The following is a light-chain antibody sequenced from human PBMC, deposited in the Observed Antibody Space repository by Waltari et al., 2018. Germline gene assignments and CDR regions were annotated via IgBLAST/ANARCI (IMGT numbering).Light chain of an antibody. CDR1: MLPKKY. V-gene: IGLV3-27*01. Sequence: SSELTQPSSVSVSPGQTARITCSGDMLPKKYTRWFQQKPGQAPVLVLYQDRERPSGSLERFSGSSSWTTVTLTISGAQVEDEADYYCYSTTDNNLGVFGPGTRVTVL. J-gene: IGLJ1*01. CDR2: QDR. CDR3: YSTTDNNLGV.